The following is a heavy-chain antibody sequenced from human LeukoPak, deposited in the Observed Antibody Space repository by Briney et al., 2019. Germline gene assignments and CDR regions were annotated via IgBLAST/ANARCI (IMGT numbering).Heavy chain of an antibody. CDR2: ISSSSSYI. Sequence: GGSLRLSCAASGFTFSSYSMNWVRQAPGKGLEWVSSISSSSSYIYYADSVKGRFTISRDNAKNSLYLQMNSLRAEDTAVYYCATAGGKTTTPDYWGQGTLVTVSS. V-gene: IGHV3-21*01. D-gene: IGHD4-17*01. CDR1: GFTFSSYS. J-gene: IGHJ4*02. CDR3: ATAGGKTTTPDY.